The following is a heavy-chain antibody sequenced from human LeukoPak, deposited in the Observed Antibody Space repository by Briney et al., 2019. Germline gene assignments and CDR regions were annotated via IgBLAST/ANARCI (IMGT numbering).Heavy chain of an antibody. J-gene: IGHJ4*02. V-gene: IGHV4-59*01. D-gene: IGHD3-10*01. CDR1: GVSISSYY. Sequence: SETLSLTCTVSGVSISSYYWIWIRQPPGKGLEWMGYIYYIESTNYNPSLKSRVTISVDTSKNQFSLKLRSVTAADTAVYYCATGHYYGSGSIDFDYWGQGTLVTVSS. CDR2: IYYIEST. CDR3: ATGHYYGSGSIDFDY.